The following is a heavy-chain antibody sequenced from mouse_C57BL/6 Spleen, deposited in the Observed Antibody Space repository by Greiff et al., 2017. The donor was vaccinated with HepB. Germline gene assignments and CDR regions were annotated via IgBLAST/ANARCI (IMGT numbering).Heavy chain of an antibody. CDR3: SSSIYYDYDGGDAWFAY. D-gene: IGHD2-4*01. V-gene: IGHV1-64*01. CDR2: IHPNSGST. CDR1: GYTFTSYW. Sequence: QVQLQQPGAELVKPGASVKLSCKASGYTFTSYWMHWVKQRPGQGLEWIGMIHPNSGSTNYNEKFKSKATLTVDNSSSTAYMQLSSLTSEDSAVYYCSSSIYYDYDGGDAWFAYWGQGTLVTVSA. J-gene: IGHJ3*01.